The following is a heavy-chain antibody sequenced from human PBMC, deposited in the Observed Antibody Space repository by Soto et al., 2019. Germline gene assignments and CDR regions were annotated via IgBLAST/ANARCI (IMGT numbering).Heavy chain of an antibody. CDR1: RFTFSSYG. CDR2: IWYDGSNK. CDR3: ARGSYGSGSYYFFDS. Sequence: QVQLVESWGGVVQPGRSLRLSCAASRFTFSSYGMHWVRQAPGKGLEWVAVIWYDGSNKYYADSVKGRFTISRDNSKNTLYLQMNSLRAEDMAVYYCARGSYGSGSYYFFDSWGQGTLVTVSS. J-gene: IGHJ4*02. D-gene: IGHD3-10*01. V-gene: IGHV3-33*01.